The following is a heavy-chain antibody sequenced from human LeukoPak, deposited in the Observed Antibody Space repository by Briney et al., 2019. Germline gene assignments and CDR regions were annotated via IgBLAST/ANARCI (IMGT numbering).Heavy chain of an antibody. V-gene: IGHV3-21*01. CDR1: GFTFSSYS. CDR3: AREWSSGWRSLDY. J-gene: IGHJ4*02. CDR2: ISSSSSYI. Sequence: GGSLRLSCAASGFTFSSYSMNWVRQAPGKGLEWVSSISSSSSYIYYADSVKGRFTISRDNAKNSLYLQMNSLKAEDAAVYYCAREWSSGWRSLDYWGQGALVAVSS. D-gene: IGHD6-19*01.